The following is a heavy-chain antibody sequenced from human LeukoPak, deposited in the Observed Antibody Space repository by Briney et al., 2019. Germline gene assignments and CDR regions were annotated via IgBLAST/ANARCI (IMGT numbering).Heavy chain of an antibody. Sequence: SQTLSLTCAISGDSVSSNSAAWNWIRQSPSRGLEWLGRTYYRSKWYTDYGVSVRSRMTINTDTSKNQLSLQLNSVTPEDTAVYYCATRSYYDTSGVYGMDVWGQGTTVTVSS. CDR3: ATRSYYDTSGVYGMDV. CDR2: TYYRSKWYT. V-gene: IGHV6-1*01. CDR1: GDSVSSNSAA. D-gene: IGHD3-22*01. J-gene: IGHJ6*02.